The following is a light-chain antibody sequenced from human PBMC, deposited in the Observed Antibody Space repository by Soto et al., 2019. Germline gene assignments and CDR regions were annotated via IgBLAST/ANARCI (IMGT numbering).Light chain of an antibody. Sequence: QSALTQPPSASGSPGQSVAISCTVTSSDVGGYNYVSWYQQHPGKAPKLMIYEVNKRPSGVPDRFSGSKSGNTSSLTVSGLQAEDEADYYCSSYAGSSNVFGTGTKVTVL. V-gene: IGLV2-8*01. CDR1: SSDVGGYNY. CDR3: SSYAGSSNV. J-gene: IGLJ1*01. CDR2: EVN.